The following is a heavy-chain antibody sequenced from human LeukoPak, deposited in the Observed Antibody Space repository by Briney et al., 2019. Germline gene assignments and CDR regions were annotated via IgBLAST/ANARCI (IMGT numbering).Heavy chain of an antibody. CDR2: IRSKAYGGTT. CDR1: GITVSNYA. J-gene: IGHJ4*02. D-gene: IGHD1-26*01. CDR3: TRGAGSN. V-gene: IGHV3-49*04. Sequence: PGGSLRLSCVVSGITVSNYAINWVRQAPGKGLEWVGFIRSKAYGGTTEYAASVKGRFTISRDDSKSIAYLQMNSLKTEDTAVYYCTRGAGSNWGQGTLVTVSS.